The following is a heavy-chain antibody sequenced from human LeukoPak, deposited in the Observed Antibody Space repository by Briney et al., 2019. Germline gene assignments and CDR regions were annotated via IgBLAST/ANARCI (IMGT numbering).Heavy chain of an antibody. J-gene: IGHJ6*02. D-gene: IGHD2-15*01. Sequence: SETLSLTCTVSVGSLSSYYWSWMRQPPGKGLEWIGYIYYSGSTNYNPSLKSRVTISVDTSKNQFSLKLSSVTAADTDVYYCARQSRRYCSGGSCYGYYYGMDVWGQGTTVTVSS. CDR1: VGSLSSYY. CDR2: IYYSGST. CDR3: ARQSRRYCSGGSCYGYYYGMDV. V-gene: IGHV4-59*08.